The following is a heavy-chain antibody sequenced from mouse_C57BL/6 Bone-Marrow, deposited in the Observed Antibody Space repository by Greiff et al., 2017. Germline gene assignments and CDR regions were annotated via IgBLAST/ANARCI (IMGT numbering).Heavy chain of an antibody. CDR1: GYTFTSYT. D-gene: IGHD2-3*01. CDR3: ARMGYDGYYAMDY. Sequence: QVQLQQSGAELARPGASVKMSCEASGYTFTSYTMHWVKQRPGQGLEWIGYINPSSGYTKYNQKFKDKATLTADKSSSTAYMQLSSLTSEDSAVYYCARMGYDGYYAMDYWGKGTSVTVSS. J-gene: IGHJ4*01. CDR2: INPSSGYT. V-gene: IGHV1-4*01.